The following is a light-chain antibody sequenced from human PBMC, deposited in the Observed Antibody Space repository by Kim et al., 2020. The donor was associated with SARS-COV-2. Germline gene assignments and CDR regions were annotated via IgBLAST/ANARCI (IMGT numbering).Light chain of an antibody. CDR1: QGISTW. V-gene: IGKV1-12*01. CDR2: TAS. CDR3: QQTDSFPIT. Sequence: DIQMTQSPSSLSPSVGDRVTITCRASQGISTWLAWYQQKPGKAPKLLIHTASTLQSGVSSRFSGSGSGTDFTLTISSLQPEDSATYYCQQTDSFPITFGGGTK. J-gene: IGKJ4*01.